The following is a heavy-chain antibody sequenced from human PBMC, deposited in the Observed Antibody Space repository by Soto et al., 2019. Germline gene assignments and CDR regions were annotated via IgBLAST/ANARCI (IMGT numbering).Heavy chain of an antibody. D-gene: IGHD2-15*01. Sequence: QVQLVESGGGVVQPGRSLRLSCAASGFTFSSYAMHWVRQAPGKGLEWVAVISYDGSNKYYADSVKGRFTISRDNSKNAIYLQMNSLRAEDTAVYYGARGLGDCSGCRCYYFDYWGQGTLVTVSS. CDR2: ISYDGSNK. CDR1: GFTFSSYA. CDR3: ARGLGDCSGCRCYYFDY. V-gene: IGHV3-30-3*01. J-gene: IGHJ4*02.